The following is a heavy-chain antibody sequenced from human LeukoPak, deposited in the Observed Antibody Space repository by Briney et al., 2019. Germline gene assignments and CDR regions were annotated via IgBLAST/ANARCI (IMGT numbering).Heavy chain of an antibody. Sequence: PGGSLRLSCAASGFTFRIYWMTWVRQAPGKGPEWVATIKESESGGYYVDSVKGRFTISRDNAKNSLHLHMNSLRAEDTAVYYCARVGADLKNCYMDVWGKGTTVTVSS. J-gene: IGHJ6*03. CDR3: ARVGADLKNCYMDV. CDR1: GFTFRIYW. CDR2: IKESESGG. V-gene: IGHV3-7*01. D-gene: IGHD1-1*01.